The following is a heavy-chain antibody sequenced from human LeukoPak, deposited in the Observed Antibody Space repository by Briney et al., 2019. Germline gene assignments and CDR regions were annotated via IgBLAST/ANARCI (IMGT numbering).Heavy chain of an antibody. V-gene: IGHV1-18*01. CDR2: ISAYNGNT. CDR3: ARAGEQGSGSPYYYYGMDV. Sequence: ASVKVSCKASGYTFTSYDINWARQAPGQGLEWMGWISAYNGNTNYAQKLQGRVTMTTDTSTSTAYMELSSLRSEDTAVYYCARAGEQGSGSPYYYYGMDVWGQGTTVTVSS. J-gene: IGHJ6*02. CDR1: GYTFTSYD. D-gene: IGHD3-10*01.